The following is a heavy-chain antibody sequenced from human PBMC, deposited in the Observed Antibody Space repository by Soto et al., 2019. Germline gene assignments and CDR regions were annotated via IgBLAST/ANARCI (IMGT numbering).Heavy chain of an antibody. Sequence: LRLSWAASGFTFSDYYMSWIRQAPGKGLEWVSYISSSSSYTNYADSVKGRFTISRDNAKNSLYLQMNSLRAEDTAVYYCARDEILNSITIFGVVIDYYYGMDVWGQGTTVTV. V-gene: IGHV3-11*06. CDR3: ARDEILNSITIFGVVIDYYYGMDV. J-gene: IGHJ6*02. CDR2: ISSSSSYT. D-gene: IGHD3-3*01. CDR1: GFTFSDYY.